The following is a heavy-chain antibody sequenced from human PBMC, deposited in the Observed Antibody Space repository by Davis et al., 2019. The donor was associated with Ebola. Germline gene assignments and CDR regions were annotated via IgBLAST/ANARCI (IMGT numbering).Heavy chain of an antibody. CDR1: GGSFSGYY. Sequence: MPSETLSLTCAVYGGSFSGYYWSWIRQPPGKGLEWIGYTYYSGSTNYNPSLKSRVTISVDTSKNQFSLKLSSVTAADTAVYYCARGRTGYSSSWRYYYYGMDVWGQGTTVTVSS. D-gene: IGHD6-13*01. V-gene: IGHV4-59*01. CDR2: TYYSGST. J-gene: IGHJ6*02. CDR3: ARGRTGYSSSWRYYYYGMDV.